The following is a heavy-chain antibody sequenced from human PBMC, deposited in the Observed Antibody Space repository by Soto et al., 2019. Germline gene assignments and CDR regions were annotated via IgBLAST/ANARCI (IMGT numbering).Heavy chain of an antibody. CDR1: GGSFSGYY. V-gene: IGHV4-34*01. J-gene: IGHJ4*02. CDR2: INHSGST. D-gene: IGHD3-16*02. CDR3: ARGYRRHFDD. Sequence: PSETLSLTCAVYGGSFSGYYWNWIRQPPGKGLEWIGEINHSGSTNYNPSLKSRVTISLDTSKNQFSLKLSSMTAADTAVYYCARGYRRHFDDWGQGTLVTVSS.